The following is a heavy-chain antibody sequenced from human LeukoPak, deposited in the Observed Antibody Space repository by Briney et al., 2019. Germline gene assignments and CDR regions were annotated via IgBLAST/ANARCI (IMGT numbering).Heavy chain of an antibody. CDR1: GFTFSSYA. D-gene: IGHD1-26*01. V-gene: IGHV3-7*01. J-gene: IGHJ3*01. Sequence: GGSLRLSCAASGFTFSSYAMSWVRQAPGKGLEWVANIKQDGSERYYVDSVKGRFTISRDNAKKSLYLQMNYLRVEDTAVYYCARYGGYLDAVDFWGQGILVTVSS. CDR2: IKQDGSER. CDR3: ARYGGYLDAVDF.